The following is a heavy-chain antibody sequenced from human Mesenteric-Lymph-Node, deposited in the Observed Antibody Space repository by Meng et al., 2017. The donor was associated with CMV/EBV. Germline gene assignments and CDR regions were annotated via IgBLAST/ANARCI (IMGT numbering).Heavy chain of an antibody. D-gene: IGHD6-19*01. CDR1: TFSRYW. J-gene: IGHJ4*02. CDR2: IYYSGST. Sequence: TFSRYWMNWVRQAPGKGLEWIGSIYYSGSTYYNPSLKSRVTISVDTSKNQFSLKLSSVTAADTAVYYCARLESSGGGGYYFDYWGQGTLVTVSS. V-gene: IGHV4-39*01. CDR3: ARLESSGGGGYYFDY.